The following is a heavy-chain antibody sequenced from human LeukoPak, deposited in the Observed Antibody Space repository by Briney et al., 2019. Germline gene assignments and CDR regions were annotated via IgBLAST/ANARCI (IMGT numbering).Heavy chain of an antibody. J-gene: IGHJ4*02. CDR2: ISWNSGSI. CDR3: AKSVATISGIVDY. V-gene: IGHV3-9*01. D-gene: IGHD5-24*01. Sequence: GWSLRLSCAASGFTFDDYAMHWVRQAPGKGLEWVSGISWNSGSIGYADSVKGRFTISRDNAKNSLYLQMNSLRAEDTALYYCAKSVATISGIVDYWSQGTLVTVSS. CDR1: GFTFDDYA.